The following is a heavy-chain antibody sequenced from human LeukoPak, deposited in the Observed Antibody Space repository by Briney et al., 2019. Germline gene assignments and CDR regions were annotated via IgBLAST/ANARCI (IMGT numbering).Heavy chain of an antibody. D-gene: IGHD6-19*01. CDR1: GFTFSSYG. J-gene: IGHJ4*02. V-gene: IGHV3-30*18. CDR2: ISYDGFNP. CDR3: AKVKEMYSSGSYYFDY. Sequence: PGRSLRLSCAASGFTFSSYGMHWVRQAPGKGLEWVAVISYDGFNPYYADSVKGRFTISRDNSKNTLWLQMNSLRAEDTAVYYCAKVKEMYSSGSYYFDYWGQGTLVTVSS.